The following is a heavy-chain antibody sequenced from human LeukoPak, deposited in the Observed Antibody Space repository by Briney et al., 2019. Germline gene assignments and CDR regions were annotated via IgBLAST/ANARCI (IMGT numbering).Heavy chain of an antibody. V-gene: IGHV3-23*01. CDR3: AKEGYYGSGSSQFDY. J-gene: IGHJ4*02. CDR1: GFTFSSYA. D-gene: IGHD3-10*01. Sequence: GGSLRLSCAASGFTFSSYAISWVRQAPGKGLEWVSAISGSGGSTYYADSVKGRFTISRDNSKNTLYLQMNSLRAEDTAVYYCAKEGYYGSGSSQFDYWGQGTLVTVSS. CDR2: ISGSGGST.